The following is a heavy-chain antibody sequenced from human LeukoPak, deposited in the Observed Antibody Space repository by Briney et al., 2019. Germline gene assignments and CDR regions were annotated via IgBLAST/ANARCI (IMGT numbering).Heavy chain of an antibody. Sequence: SETLSLTCTVSGNSISSGYYWGWIRQPPGKGLEWIGSIYHSGRTYYNPSLKSRVTISVDTSKNQFSLKLSSVTAADTAVYYCARLSLFYGYGSGSSDYWGQGTLVTVSS. CDR3: ARLSLFYGYGSGSSDY. J-gene: IGHJ4*02. CDR2: IYHSGRT. CDR1: GNSISSGYY. V-gene: IGHV4-38-2*02. D-gene: IGHD3-10*01.